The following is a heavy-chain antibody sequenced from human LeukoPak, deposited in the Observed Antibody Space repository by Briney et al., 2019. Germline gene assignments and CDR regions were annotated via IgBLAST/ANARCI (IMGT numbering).Heavy chain of an antibody. J-gene: IGHJ4*02. D-gene: IGHD6-19*01. CDR2: SRSKAYGGTT. CDR1: GFTFGDYA. V-gene: IGHV3-49*03. CDR3: TRARKAGLFFDY. Sequence: SLRLSCTASGFTFGDYAMNWFRQAPGKGLEWVGFSRSKAYGGTTEYAASVKGRFTISRDDSKSIAYLQMNSLKTEETAVYYCTRARKAGLFFDYWGQGTLVTVSS.